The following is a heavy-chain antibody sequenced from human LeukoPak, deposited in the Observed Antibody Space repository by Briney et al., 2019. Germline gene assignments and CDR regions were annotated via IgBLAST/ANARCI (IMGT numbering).Heavy chain of an antibody. J-gene: IGHJ4*02. D-gene: IGHD5-12*01. CDR1: GFTFRSYW. CDR3: ARVEYSGWNLEY. CDR2: INQGGSVQ. V-gene: IGHV3-7*01. Sequence: GGSLRLSCAASGFTFRSYWMSWVRQAPGKGLEWVANINQGGSVQYYMDSVKGRFTISRDDAKNSLYVQMNNLRDEDTAVYYCARVEYSGWNLEYWGQGTLVTVSS.